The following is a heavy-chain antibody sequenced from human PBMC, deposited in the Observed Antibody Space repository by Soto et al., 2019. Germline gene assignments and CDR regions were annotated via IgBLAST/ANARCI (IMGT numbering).Heavy chain of an antibody. V-gene: IGHV1-8*01. J-gene: IGHJ5*02. CDR1: GHTFTSYD. CDR3: ARIGYCSGGSCYLGSNWFDP. CDR2: MNPNSGNT. D-gene: IGHD2-15*01. Sequence: GASVKVSCKASGHTFTSYDINWVRQATGQGLEWMGWMNPNSGNTGYAQKFQGRVTMTRNTSISTAYMELSSLRSEDTAVYYCARIGYCSGGSCYLGSNWFDPWGQGTLVTVSS.